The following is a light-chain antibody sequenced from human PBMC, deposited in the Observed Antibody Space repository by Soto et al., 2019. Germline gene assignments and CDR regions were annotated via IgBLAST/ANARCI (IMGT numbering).Light chain of an antibody. CDR2: DAS. CDR3: QQPSNWPPWT. CDR1: QSVSSY. V-gene: IGKV3-11*01. Sequence: EIVLTQSPATLSLSPGERATLSCRASQSVSSYLACYQQKPGQAPRLLIYDASNRATGIPARFSGSGSGTDFTLTISSLEPEDFAVYYCQQPSNWPPWTFGQGTKVEIK. J-gene: IGKJ1*01.